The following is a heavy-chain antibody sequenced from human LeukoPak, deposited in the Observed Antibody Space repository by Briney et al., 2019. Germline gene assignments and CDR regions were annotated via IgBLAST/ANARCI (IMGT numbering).Heavy chain of an antibody. CDR3: ARDQLEQPGGDAFDI. Sequence: PGGSLRLSCAASGFTFSSYSMNWVRQAPGKGLEWVSYISSSSSTIYYADSVKGRFTISRDNAKNSLYLQMSSLRAEDTAVYYCARDQLEQPGGDAFDIWGQGTMVTVSS. D-gene: IGHD1/OR15-1a*01. V-gene: IGHV3-48*04. J-gene: IGHJ3*02. CDR1: GFTFSSYS. CDR2: ISSSSSTI.